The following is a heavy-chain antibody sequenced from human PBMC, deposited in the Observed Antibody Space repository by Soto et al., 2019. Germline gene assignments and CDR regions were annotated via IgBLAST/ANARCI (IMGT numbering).Heavy chain of an antibody. CDR3: ARSQTPYYYDSSGYYYSY. D-gene: IGHD3-22*01. CDR1: GYTFTSYG. CDR2: ISAYNGNT. Sequence: ASVKVSCKASGYTFTSYGISWARQAPGQGLEWMGWISAYNGNTNYAQKLQGRVTMTTDTSTSTAYMELRSLRSDDTAVYYCARSQTPYYYDSSGYYYSYWGQGTLVTVSS. V-gene: IGHV1-18*01. J-gene: IGHJ4*02.